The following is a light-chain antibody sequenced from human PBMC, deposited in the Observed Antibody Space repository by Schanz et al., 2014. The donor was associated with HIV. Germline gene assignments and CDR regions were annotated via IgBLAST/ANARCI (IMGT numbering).Light chain of an antibody. CDR3: HSCDGRSLGV. V-gene: IGLV6-57*03. CDR2: END. CDR1: SGTIENNF. J-gene: IGLJ3*02. Sequence: NFMLTQPHSVSESPGKTVTISCTRSSGTIENNFVQWYRQRPGSAPTVVIYENDQRPFGVPGRFSASLDSASNSASLTISELKTEDEADYFCHSCDGRSLGVFGGGTKVTVL.